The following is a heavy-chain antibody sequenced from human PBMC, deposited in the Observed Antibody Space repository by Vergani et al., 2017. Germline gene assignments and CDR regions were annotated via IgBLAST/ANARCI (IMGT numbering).Heavy chain of an antibody. V-gene: IGHV5-51*01. J-gene: IGHJ4*02. D-gene: IGHD6-19*01. CDR3: ARLLLYSSGSYTWNFDY. Sequence: EVQLVQSGAEVKKPGESLKISCKGSGYSFTSYWIGWVSQMPGKGLEWMGIIYPGDSDTRYSPYFQGQVTISADKSISTAYLQWSSLKASDTAMYYCARLLLYSSGSYTWNFDYWGQGTLVTVSS. CDR2: IYPGDSDT. CDR1: GYSFTSYW.